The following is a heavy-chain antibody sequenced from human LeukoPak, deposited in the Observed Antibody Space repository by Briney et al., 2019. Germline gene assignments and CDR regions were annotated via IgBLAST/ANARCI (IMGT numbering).Heavy chain of an antibody. CDR3: ARGVTTADY. D-gene: IGHD4-11*01. J-gene: IGHJ4*02. CDR2: IWYDGSNK. Sequence: GGSLRLSCAASGFTLSSFWMSWVRQAPGKGLEWVAVIWYDGSNKYYTDSVKGRFTISRDNSKNMLYLQMNSLRAEDTAVYYCARGVTTADYWGQGTLVTVSS. V-gene: IGHV3-33*08. CDR1: GFTLSSFW.